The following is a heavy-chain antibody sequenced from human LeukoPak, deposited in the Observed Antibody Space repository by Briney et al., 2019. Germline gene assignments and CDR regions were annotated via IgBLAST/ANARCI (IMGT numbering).Heavy chain of an antibody. CDR1: GFTFSSYA. J-gene: IGHJ4*02. CDR2: ISGSGGST. V-gene: IGHV3-23*01. D-gene: IGHD1-26*01. Sequence: QAGGSLRLSCAASGFTFSSYAMSWVRQAPGKGLEWVSAISGSGGSTYYADSVKGRFTISRDNSKNTLYLQMNSLRAEDTAVYYCANPFPALVGATAISEDYWGQGTLVTVSS. CDR3: ANPFPALVGATAISEDY.